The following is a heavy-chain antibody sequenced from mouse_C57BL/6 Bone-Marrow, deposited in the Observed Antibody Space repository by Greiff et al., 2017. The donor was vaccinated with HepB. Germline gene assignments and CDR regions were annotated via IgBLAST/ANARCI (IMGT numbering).Heavy chain of an antibody. V-gene: IGHV5-4*01. J-gene: IGHJ3*01. CDR1: GFTFSSYA. CDR2: ISDGGSYT. D-gene: IGHD2-5*01. CDR3: ARDGNPYYSNYVGFAY. Sequence: EVKLVESGGGLVKPGGSLKLSCAASGFTFSSYAMSWVRQTPEKRLEWVATISDGGSYTYYPDNVKGRFTISRDNAKNNLYLQMSHLKSEDTAMYYGARDGNPYYSNYVGFAYWGQGTLVTVSA.